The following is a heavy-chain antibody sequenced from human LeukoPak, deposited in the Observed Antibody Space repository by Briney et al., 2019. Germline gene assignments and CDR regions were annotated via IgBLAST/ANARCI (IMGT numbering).Heavy chain of an antibody. V-gene: IGHV4-59*08. CDR3: ARRAPGPGVSLDI. CDR1: GGSISSYY. Sequence: PSVTLSLTCTVSGGSISSYYWSWIRQPPGKGLEWIGYIYYSGSTNYNPSLKSRVTISVDTSKNQFSLKLSSVTAADTAVYYCARRAPGPGVSLDIWGQGTMVTVSS. CDR2: IYYSGST. J-gene: IGHJ3*02. D-gene: IGHD5/OR15-5a*01.